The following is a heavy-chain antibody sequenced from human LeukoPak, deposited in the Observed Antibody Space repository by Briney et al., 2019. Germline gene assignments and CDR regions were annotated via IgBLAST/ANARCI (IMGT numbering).Heavy chain of an antibody. CDR3: ARPTKIAGYAFDI. V-gene: IGHV4-4*09. J-gene: IGHJ3*02. CDR2: IYATGST. D-gene: IGHD6-13*01. CDR1: GGSISSYY. Sequence: SETLSLTCTVSGGSISSYYWSWIRQPPGKGLEWIGYIYATGSTNYNPSLKSRVTISVDTSKNQFSLKLSSVTAADTAVYYCARPTKIAGYAFDIWGQGTMVTVSS.